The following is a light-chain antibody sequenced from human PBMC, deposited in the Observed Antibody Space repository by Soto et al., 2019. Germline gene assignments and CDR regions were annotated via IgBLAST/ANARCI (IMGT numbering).Light chain of an antibody. CDR3: QQYASSPLT. CDR2: GAS. Sequence: EIVLTQSPGTLSVSPGERVALSCRASQSVGRNFLAWYQHKPGQAPRLLIHGASTRATGIPDRFSGNGSGTDFTLTISRLEPEDFAVFYCQQYASSPLTFGGGTKVETK. J-gene: IGKJ4*01. CDR1: QSVGRNF. V-gene: IGKV3-20*01.